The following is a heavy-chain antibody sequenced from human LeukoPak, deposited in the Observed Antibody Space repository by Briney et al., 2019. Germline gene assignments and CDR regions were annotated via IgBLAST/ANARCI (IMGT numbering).Heavy chain of an antibody. CDR3: ASPTGGSSNLDAFDI. V-gene: IGHV5-51*01. D-gene: IGHD2-15*01. CDR1: GYSFTSYW. J-gene: IGHJ3*02. Sequence: GESLKISCKGSGYSFTSYWIGWVRQMPGKGLEWMGIIYPGDSDTRYSPSFQGQATISADKSISTAYLQWSSLKASDTAMYYCASPTGGSSNLDAFDIWGQGTMVTVSS. CDR2: IYPGDSDT.